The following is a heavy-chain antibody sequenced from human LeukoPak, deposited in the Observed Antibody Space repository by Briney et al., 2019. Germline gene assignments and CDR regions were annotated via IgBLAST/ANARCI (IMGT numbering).Heavy chain of an antibody. CDR2: IKQDGSEK. CDR3: ARDQIVVVPATHWFDP. J-gene: IGHJ5*02. CDR1: GFTFSSCG. D-gene: IGHD2-2*01. V-gene: IGHV3-7*01. Sequence: GGSLRLSCAASGFTFSSCGMHWVRQAPGKGLEWVANIKQDGSEKYYVDSVKGRFTISRDNAKNSLYLQMNSLRAEDTAVYYCARDQIVVVPATHWFDPWGQGTLVTVSS.